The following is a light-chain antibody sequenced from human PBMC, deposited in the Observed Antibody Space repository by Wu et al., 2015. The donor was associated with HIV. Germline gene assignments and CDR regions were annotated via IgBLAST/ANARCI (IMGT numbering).Light chain of an antibody. CDR2: DAS. CDR1: QSIGTS. Sequence: EIVLTQSPATLSLSPGERATLSCRASQSIGTSLAWYQQRPGQSPTLLTYDASNRATGISDRFSGSGSGTDFTLTISSLESEDFAVYYCQHRFNWPLIFGQGTRLEIK. J-gene: IGKJ5*01. CDR3: QHRFNWPLI. V-gene: IGKV3-11*01.